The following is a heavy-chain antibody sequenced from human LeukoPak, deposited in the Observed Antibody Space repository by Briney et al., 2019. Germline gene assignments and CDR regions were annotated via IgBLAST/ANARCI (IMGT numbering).Heavy chain of an antibody. CDR1: GGSISSSSYY. D-gene: IGHD2-21*02. CDR2: IYTSGST. V-gene: IGHV4-61*02. CDR3: ARYCGGDCYSAFDY. J-gene: IGHJ4*02. Sequence: PSETLSLTCTVSGGSISSSSYYWGWIRQPAGKGLEWIGRIYTSGSTNYNPSLKSQITMSVDTSKNQFSLKLSSVTAADTAVYYCARYCGGDCYSAFDYWGQGTLVTVSS.